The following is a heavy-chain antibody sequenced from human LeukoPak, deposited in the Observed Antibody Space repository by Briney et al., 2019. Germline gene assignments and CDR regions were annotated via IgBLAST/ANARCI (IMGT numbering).Heavy chain of an antibody. CDR2: INHSGST. Sequence: TSSETLSLTCAVYGGSFSGYYWSWIRQPPGKGLEWIGEINHSGSTNYNPSLKSRVTISVDTSKNQFSLKLSSVTAADTAVYYCARGDYVWGIYRFYYFDYWGQGTLVTVSS. D-gene: IGHD3-16*02. V-gene: IGHV4-34*01. J-gene: IGHJ4*02. CDR3: ARGDYVWGIYRFYYFDY. CDR1: GGSFSGYY.